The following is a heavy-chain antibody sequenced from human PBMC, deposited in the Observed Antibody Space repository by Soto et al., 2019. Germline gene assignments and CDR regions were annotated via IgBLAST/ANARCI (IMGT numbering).Heavy chain of an antibody. V-gene: IGHV3-30*18. CDR1: GFTFSSYG. Sequence: QVQLVESGGGVVQPGRSLRLSCAASGFTFSSYGMHWVRQAPGKGLEWVAVMSYDGSNKYYADSVKGRFTISRDNSKNTLYLQMNSLRAEDTAVYYCAKDVITMVRGVNPYYYYGMDVWGQGTTVTVSS. D-gene: IGHD3-10*01. J-gene: IGHJ6*02. CDR3: AKDVITMVRGVNPYYYYGMDV. CDR2: MSYDGSNK.